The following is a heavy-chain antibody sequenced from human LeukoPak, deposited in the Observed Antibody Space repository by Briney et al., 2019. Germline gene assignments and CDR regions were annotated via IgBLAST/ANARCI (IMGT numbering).Heavy chain of an antibody. CDR1: GFTFSSYG. CDR3: ARGGDFGVPAPLGIDAFDI. Sequence: GRSLRLSCAASGFTFSSYGMHWVRQAPGKGLEWVAFIRYDGSNKYYADSVKGRFTISRDNSKNTLYLQMNSLRAEDTAVYYCARGGDFGVPAPLGIDAFDIWGQGTMVTVSS. J-gene: IGHJ3*02. CDR2: IRYDGSNK. V-gene: IGHV3-30*02. D-gene: IGHD2-2*01.